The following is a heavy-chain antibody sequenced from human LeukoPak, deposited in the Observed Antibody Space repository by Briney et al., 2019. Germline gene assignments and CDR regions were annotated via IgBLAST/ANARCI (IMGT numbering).Heavy chain of an antibody. D-gene: IGHD3-10*01. V-gene: IGHV3-11*04. CDR2: ISSSGSTI. J-gene: IGHJ4*02. CDR3: AGSAPYGYFDY. Sequence: GGSLRLSCAASGFTFSDYYMSWIRQAPGKGLEWVSYISSSGSTIYYADSVKGRFTISRDNAKNSLYLQMNTLTAEDTAVYYCAGSAPYGYFDYWGQGTPVTVSS. CDR1: GFTFSDYY.